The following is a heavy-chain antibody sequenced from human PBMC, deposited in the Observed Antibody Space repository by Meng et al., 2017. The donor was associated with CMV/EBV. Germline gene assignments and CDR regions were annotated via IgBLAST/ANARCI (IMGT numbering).Heavy chain of an antibody. J-gene: IGHJ4*02. D-gene: IGHD1-26*01. CDR2: IRYDGSNK. CDR3: AKPSGGSYYNSFDY. CDR1: GFTFSSYG. V-gene: IGHV3-30*02. Sequence: QGQLGESGGGVVQPGGSLRLSCAASGFTFSSYGMHGVRQAPGKGLEWVAFIRYDGSNKYYADSVKGRFTISRDNSKNTLYLQMNSLRAEDTAVYYCAKPSGGSYYNSFDYWGQGTLVTVSS.